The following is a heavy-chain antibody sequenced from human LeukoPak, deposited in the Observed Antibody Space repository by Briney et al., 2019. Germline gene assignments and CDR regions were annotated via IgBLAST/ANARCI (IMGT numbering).Heavy chain of an antibody. CDR2: IYYTGST. J-gene: IGHJ4*02. Sequence: SETLSLTCSVSGGSISGSGYYWAWIRQPPGKGLEWIGSIYYTGSTHYNSCLKSRVTMSVDTSKNQFSLKLSSVTAADTAVYYCASPLGGFDNWGQGTLVTVSS. CDR1: GGSISGSGYY. D-gene: IGHD3-16*01. V-gene: IGHV4-39*01. CDR3: ASPLGGFDN.